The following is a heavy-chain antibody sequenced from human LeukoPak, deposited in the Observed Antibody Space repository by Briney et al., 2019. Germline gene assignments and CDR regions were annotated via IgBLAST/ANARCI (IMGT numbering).Heavy chain of an antibody. CDR2: IYYGGTT. Sequence: PSETLSLTCTVSGGSITTTTSYWGWIRQPPGKGLEWIGSIYYGGTTFYNPSLKSRVTISVDTSKNQFSLNLSSVTATDTAVYYCARFSYSSGWFDYWGQGMLVTVSS. V-gene: IGHV4-39*01. CDR1: GGSITTTTSY. J-gene: IGHJ4*02. D-gene: IGHD6-19*01. CDR3: ARFSYSSGWFDY.